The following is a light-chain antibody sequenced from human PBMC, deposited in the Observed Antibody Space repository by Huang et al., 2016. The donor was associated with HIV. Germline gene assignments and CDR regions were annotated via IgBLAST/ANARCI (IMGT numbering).Light chain of an antibody. Sequence: DIVMTQFPDSLAVSLGERATINCKSSQSIFYNSNNKNYLAWYQQKPGKPPNLLIYWASSRKSGVPDRFSGSGSETDFTLTISSLQAEDVAVYYCQQHYSSPPTFGQGTKLEIK. CDR1: QSIFYNSNNKNY. J-gene: IGKJ2*01. CDR3: QQHYSSPPT. CDR2: WAS. V-gene: IGKV4-1*01.